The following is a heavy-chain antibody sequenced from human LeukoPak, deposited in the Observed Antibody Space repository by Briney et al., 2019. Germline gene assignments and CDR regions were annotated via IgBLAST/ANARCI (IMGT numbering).Heavy chain of an antibody. CDR3: ARGSFRRSYYYDSSGSDY. D-gene: IGHD3-22*01. CDR2: INPNTGDT. Sequence: ASVKVSCKASGFTFNAYYIHWVRQAPGQGLEWMGWINPNTGDTNFAQKFQGRVAMTRDTSLSTAYMDLSRLTSDDTAVYYCARGSFRRSYYYDSSGSDYWGQGTLVTVSS. V-gene: IGHV1-2*02. CDR1: GFTFNAYY. J-gene: IGHJ4*02.